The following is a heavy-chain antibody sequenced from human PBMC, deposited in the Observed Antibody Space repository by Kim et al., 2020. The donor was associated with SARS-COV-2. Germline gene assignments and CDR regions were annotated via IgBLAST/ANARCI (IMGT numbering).Heavy chain of an antibody. V-gene: IGHV3-33*05. CDR1: GFTFSSYG. Sequence: GGSLRLSCAASGFTFSSYGMHWVRQAPGKGLEWVAVISYDGSNKYYADSVKGRFTISRDNSKNTLYLQMNSLRAEDTAVYYCAREVGHYYGSGSYYKDSDYWGQGTLVTVSS. CDR2: ISYDGSNK. J-gene: IGHJ4*02. D-gene: IGHD3-10*01. CDR3: AREVGHYYGSGSYYKDSDY.